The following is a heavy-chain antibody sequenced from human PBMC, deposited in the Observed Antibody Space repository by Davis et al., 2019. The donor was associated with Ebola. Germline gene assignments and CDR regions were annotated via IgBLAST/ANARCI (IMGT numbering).Heavy chain of an antibody. J-gene: IGHJ4*02. D-gene: IGHD3-10*01. CDR1: GFTFSSYA. V-gene: IGHV3-23*01. CDR3: AREGYYYGSGSYQYYFDY. Sequence: GESLKISCAASGFTFSSYAMSWVRQAPGKGLEWVASIGGGGVSTYYADSVKGRFSISRDNARNTLYLQMNSLRAEDTAVYYCAREGYYYGSGSYQYYFDYWGQGTLVTVSS. CDR2: IGGGGVST.